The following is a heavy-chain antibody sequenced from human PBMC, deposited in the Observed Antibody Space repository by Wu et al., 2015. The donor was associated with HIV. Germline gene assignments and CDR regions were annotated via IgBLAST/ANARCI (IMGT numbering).Heavy chain of an antibody. CDR3: ARLSSSWLPQDYYFDN. CDR2: INTSGGTT. V-gene: IGHV1-46*03. CDR1: GYTFSKYY. D-gene: IGHD6-13*01. J-gene: IGHJ4*02. Sequence: QVQLVQSGAEVKKAGASVKVSCKASGYTFSKYYIHWVRQAPGQGLEWLGRINTSGGTTSYAQKFQGRVTLTRDMSTSTVYMELSSLRSDDTAVYYCARLSSSWLPQDYYFDNWAQGTLVTVSS.